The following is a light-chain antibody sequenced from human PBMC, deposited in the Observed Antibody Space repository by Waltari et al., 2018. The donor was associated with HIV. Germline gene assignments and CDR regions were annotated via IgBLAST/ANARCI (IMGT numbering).Light chain of an antibody. CDR2: RNN. J-gene: IGLJ2*01. CDR3: VAWDDTLSALF. Sequence: QSVLTQPPAASGTPGQRVTISCSGSRSNIGSNYVYWYQQFPGTAPKLLIYRNNYRPSGVPDRIPGSKSGTAAYLAISGLRSEDEADYYCVAWDDTLSALFFGGGTKLTVL. V-gene: IGLV1-47*01. CDR1: RSNIGSNY.